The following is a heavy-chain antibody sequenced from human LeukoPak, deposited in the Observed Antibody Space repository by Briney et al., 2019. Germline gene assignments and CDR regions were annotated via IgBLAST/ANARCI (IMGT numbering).Heavy chain of an antibody. CDR3: ATDSSQRKVGWFDP. D-gene: IGHD1-26*01. J-gene: IGHJ5*02. CDR1: GYTLTELS. CDR2: FDPEDGET. V-gene: IGHV1-24*01. Sequence: ASVKVSCKVSGYTLTELSMHWVRQAPGKGLEWMGGFDPEDGETIYAQKFQGRATMTEDTSTDTAYMELSSLRSEDTAVYYCATDSSQRKVGWFDPWGQGTLVTVSS.